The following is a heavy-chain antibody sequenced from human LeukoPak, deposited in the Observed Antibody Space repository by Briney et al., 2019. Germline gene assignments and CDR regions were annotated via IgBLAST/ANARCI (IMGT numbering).Heavy chain of an antibody. J-gene: IGHJ5*02. Sequence: PGGSLRLSCAASGFTFSSYEMNWVRQAPGKGLEWVSYISSSGSTIYYADSMKGRFTISRDNAKNSLYLQMNSLRAEDTAVYYCARGVLRGFDPWGQGTLVTVSS. V-gene: IGHV3-48*03. CDR3: ARGVLRGFDP. CDR1: GFTFSSYE. CDR2: ISSSGSTI. D-gene: IGHD4-17*01.